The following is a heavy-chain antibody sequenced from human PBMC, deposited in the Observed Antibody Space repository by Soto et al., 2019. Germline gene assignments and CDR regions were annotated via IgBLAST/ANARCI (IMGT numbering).Heavy chain of an antibody. CDR1: GFSLNTGGVG. J-gene: IGHJ6*02. V-gene: IGHV2-5*02. CDR3: VHSRCCDDCPQSYSSNWYYGVDV. CDR2: IYWDGDK. D-gene: IGHD2-21*02. Sequence: QITLKESGHTLVKPTQTLTLTCTFSGFSLNTGGVGGGWIRQSPGKAQEWLILIYWDGDKRYSPTLKSRLNITKDTPKNEVVRTMTNMDPADTATYYWVHSRCCDDCPQSYSSNWYYGVDVWGQGTTVTVSS.